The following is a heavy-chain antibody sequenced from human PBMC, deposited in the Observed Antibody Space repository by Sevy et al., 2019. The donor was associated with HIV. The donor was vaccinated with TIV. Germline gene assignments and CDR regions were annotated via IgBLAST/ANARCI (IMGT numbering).Heavy chain of an antibody. V-gene: IGHV3-30*03. CDR2: ISYDGSNK. CDR1: GFTFSSYG. Sequence: GGSLRLSCVASGFTFSSYGMHWVRQAPGKGLEWVAVISYDGSNKYYADSVKGRFTISRDNSKNTLYLQMNSLRAEDTAVYYCARGDCSGGSCYSGYWGQGTLVTVSS. J-gene: IGHJ4*02. D-gene: IGHD2-15*01. CDR3: ARGDCSGGSCYSGY.